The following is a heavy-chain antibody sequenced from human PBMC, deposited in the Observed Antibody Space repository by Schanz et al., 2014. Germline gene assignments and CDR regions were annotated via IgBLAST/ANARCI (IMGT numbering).Heavy chain of an antibody. Sequence: QVRLVQSGAEVKKPGSSVKVSCKSSGGTFSSYTISWVRQAPGQGPEWMGRIIPILGIGNDAQKFQGRVTITAAKSTSTAYMELSSLRSEDAAVYYCAREGTVIRGLSGWFDPWGQGTLVTVSS. J-gene: IGHJ5*02. CDR1: GGTFSSYT. CDR2: IIPILGIG. D-gene: IGHD3-10*01. V-gene: IGHV1-69*04. CDR3: AREGTVIRGLSGWFDP.